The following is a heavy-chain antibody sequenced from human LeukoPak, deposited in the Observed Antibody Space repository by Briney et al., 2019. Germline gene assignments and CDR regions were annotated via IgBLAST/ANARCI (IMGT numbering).Heavy chain of an antibody. D-gene: IGHD5-12*01. V-gene: IGHV4-39*07. CDR1: GGSISSSSYY. J-gene: IGHJ2*01. CDR2: IYYSGST. CDR3: ARAHGLVATIPPFGYFDL. Sequence: SETLSLTCTVSGGSISSSSYYWGWIRQPPGKGLEWIGSIYYSGSTYYNPSLKSRVTISVDTSKNQFSLKLSSVTATDTAVYYCARAHGLVATIPPFGYFDLWGRGTLVTVSS.